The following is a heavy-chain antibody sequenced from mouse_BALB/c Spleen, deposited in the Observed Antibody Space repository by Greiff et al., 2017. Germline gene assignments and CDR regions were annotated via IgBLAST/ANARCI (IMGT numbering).Heavy chain of an antibody. Sequence: EVMLVESGPGLVKPSQSLSLTCTVTGYSITSDYAWNWIRQFPGNKLEWMGYISYSGSTSYNPSLKSRISITRDTSKNQFFLQLNSVTTEDTATYYCARIDYDAGYYAMDYWGQGTSVTVSA. J-gene: IGHJ4*01. CDR1: GYSITSDYA. CDR3: ARIDYDAGYYAMDY. CDR2: ISYSGST. D-gene: IGHD2-4*01. V-gene: IGHV3-2*02.